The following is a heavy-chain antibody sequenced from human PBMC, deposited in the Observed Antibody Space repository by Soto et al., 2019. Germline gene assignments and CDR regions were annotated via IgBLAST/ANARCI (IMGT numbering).Heavy chain of an antibody. CDR2: VNPSGGCT. J-gene: IGHJ1*01. CDR3: AREEKCSDGICYSEYFQR. Sequence: ASVEVSCKASGYIFTAYAMYWVRPDPGQGLEWMGVVNPSGGCTNSAQKFQGRITMTRETSTSTAYMELSWLRSDDTAVYYCAREEKCSDGICYSEYFQRWGQGTLVTVSS. V-gene: IGHV1-2*02. D-gene: IGHD2-15*01. CDR1: GYIFTAYA.